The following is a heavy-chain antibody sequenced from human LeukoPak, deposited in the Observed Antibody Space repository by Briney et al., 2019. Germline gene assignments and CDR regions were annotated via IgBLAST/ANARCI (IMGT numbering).Heavy chain of an antibody. CDR1: GYTFTSYD. D-gene: IGHD6-13*01. Sequence: ASVKVSCKASGYTFTSYDINWVRQATGQGFEWMGWMNPNSGNTGYAQKFQGRVTMTRNTSISTAYMELSSLRSEDTAVYYCARAVGDSSSWVYYFDYWGQGTLVTVSS. CDR2: MNPNSGNT. J-gene: IGHJ4*02. CDR3: ARAVGDSSSWVYYFDY. V-gene: IGHV1-8*01.